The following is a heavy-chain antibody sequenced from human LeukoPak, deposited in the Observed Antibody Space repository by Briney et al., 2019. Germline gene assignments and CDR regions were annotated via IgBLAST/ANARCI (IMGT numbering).Heavy chain of an antibody. CDR1: GGSISSGSYY. D-gene: IGHD3-9*01. Sequence: SETLSLTCTVSGGSISSGSYYWSWIRQPAGKGLEWIGRIYTSGSTNYNPSLKSRVTISVDAPKNQFSLKLGSVTAADTAMYYCAREESDWSSLGYYYHYMDVWGKGTTVAISS. V-gene: IGHV4-61*02. CDR2: IYTSGST. CDR3: AREESDWSSLGYYYHYMDV. J-gene: IGHJ6*03.